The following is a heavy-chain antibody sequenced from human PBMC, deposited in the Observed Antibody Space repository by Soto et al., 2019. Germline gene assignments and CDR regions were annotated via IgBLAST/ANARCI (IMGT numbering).Heavy chain of an antibody. CDR1: GGTFRSYV. J-gene: IGHJ4*02. Sequence: QVQLVQSGAEVKKPGSSVKVSCKASGGTFRSYVTSWVRQAPGQGLEWLGGIIPMYGTTYYAQTFQGRVTISADESTRTAFMELRSLRSEDTAAYYWARTGTLDWIDDYWGQGTLVTVSS. CDR2: IIPMYGTT. CDR3: ARTGTLDWIDDY. V-gene: IGHV1-69*12. D-gene: IGHD1-1*01.